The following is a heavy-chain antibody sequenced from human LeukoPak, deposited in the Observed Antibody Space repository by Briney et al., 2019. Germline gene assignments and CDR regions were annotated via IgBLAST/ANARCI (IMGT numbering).Heavy chain of an antibody. D-gene: IGHD3-10*01. J-gene: IGHJ4*01. CDR3: ARVVRGSCDY. V-gene: IGHV1-18*01. CDR1: GYTFTSYG. Sequence: ASVKVSCKASGYTFTSYGISWERQAPGQGLEWVGWISAYNGNTNYAQKLQGRVTMTTDTSTSTAYMELRSLRSHDTAVYYCARVVRGSCDYWGHGNLVTVSS. CDR2: ISAYNGNT.